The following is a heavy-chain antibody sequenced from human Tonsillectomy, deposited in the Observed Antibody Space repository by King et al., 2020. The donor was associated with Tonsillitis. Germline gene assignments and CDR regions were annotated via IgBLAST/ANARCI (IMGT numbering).Heavy chain of an antibody. CDR1: GGTFSSYA. V-gene: IGHV1-69*01. Sequence: QLVQSGAEVKKPGSSVKVSCKASGGTFSSYAISWVRQAPGQGLEWMGGIIPIFGTANYAQKFQGRVTITADESTSTAYMELSSLRSEDTAVYYCARVKGAYYYDSSGYPYYFDYWGQGTLVTVSS. CDR3: ARVKGAYYYDSSGYPYYFDY. CDR2: IIPIFGTA. J-gene: IGHJ4*02. D-gene: IGHD3-22*01.